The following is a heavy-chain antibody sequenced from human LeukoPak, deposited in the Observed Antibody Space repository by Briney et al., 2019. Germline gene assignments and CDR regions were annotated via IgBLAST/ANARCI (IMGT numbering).Heavy chain of an antibody. J-gene: IGHJ4*02. D-gene: IGHD3-10*01. CDR3: ARGGRPDY. CDR2: IKEDGREK. Sequence: GGSLRLSCATSGFTFSSSWMSWVRQAPGKGLECVANIKEDGREKYYVDSVKGRFTISRDNAKNSLYLQMSSLRAEDTTVYYCARGGRPDYWGQGTLVTVSS. CDR1: GFTFSSSW. V-gene: IGHV3-7*01.